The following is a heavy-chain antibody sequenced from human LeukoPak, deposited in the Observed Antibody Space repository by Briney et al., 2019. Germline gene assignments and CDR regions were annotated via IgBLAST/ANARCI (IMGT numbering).Heavy chain of an antibody. J-gene: IGHJ4*02. Sequence: GGSLRLSCAASGFSFSGYSMNWVRQAPGKGLEWVSYISGSGSTIYYADSVKGRFTISRDNAKNSLYLQMNSLRAEDTAVYYCARKYCSSTSCLIDNWGQGTLVTVSS. V-gene: IGHV3-48*04. CDR3: ARKYCSSTSCLIDN. CDR1: GFSFSGYS. CDR2: ISGSGSTI. D-gene: IGHD2-2*01.